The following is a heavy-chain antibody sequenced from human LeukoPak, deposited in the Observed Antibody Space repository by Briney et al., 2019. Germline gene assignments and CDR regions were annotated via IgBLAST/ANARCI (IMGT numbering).Heavy chain of an antibody. V-gene: IGHV3-53*01. CDR2: IYSGGST. CDR3: AREVQSFFDY. Sequence: GGSLRLSCAASGFTVSSNYMSWVRQAPGKGLEWVSVIYSGGSTYYTDSVKGRFTISRDNSKNTLYLQMNSLRAEDTAVYYCAREVQSFFDYWGQGSLVTVSS. CDR1: GFTVSSNY. J-gene: IGHJ4*02.